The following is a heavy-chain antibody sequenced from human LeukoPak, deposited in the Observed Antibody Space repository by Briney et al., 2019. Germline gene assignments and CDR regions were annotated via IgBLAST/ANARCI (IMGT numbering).Heavy chain of an antibody. CDR3: ARETTARGYFDY. J-gene: IGHJ4*02. D-gene: IGHD4-17*01. CDR2: IYVSGST. Sequence: SETLSLTCTVSGGSISSNSHYWSWIRQPAGKGLEYIGRIYVSGSTNYNPSLKSRVTISVDTSKNHFSLRLSSVTAADTAVYYCARETTARGYFDYWGQGTLVTVSS. CDR1: GGSISSNSHY. V-gene: IGHV4-61*02.